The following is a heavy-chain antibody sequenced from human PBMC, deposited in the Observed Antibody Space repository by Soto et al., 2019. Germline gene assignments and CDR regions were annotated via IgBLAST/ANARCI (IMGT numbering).Heavy chain of an antibody. D-gene: IGHD3-16*01. V-gene: IGHV3-53*01. Sequence: HPGGSLRLSCAASGFTVNSDYMNWIRQTPGKGLEWVAFIYNGESTHYADSVKGRFTISSDRSKNTLYLQMNSLRIEDTAVYYCARDGRGLGKLSLFEYWGQGTLVTVSS. CDR3: ARDGRGLGKLSLFEY. CDR1: GFTVNSDY. J-gene: IGHJ4*02. CDR2: IYNGEST.